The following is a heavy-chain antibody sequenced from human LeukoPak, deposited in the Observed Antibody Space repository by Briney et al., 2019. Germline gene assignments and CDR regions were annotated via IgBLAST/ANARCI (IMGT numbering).Heavy chain of an antibody. V-gene: IGHV3-74*01. CDR3: TRDANGEPFDL. J-gene: IGHJ4*02. D-gene: IGHD1-26*01. Sequence: PGGSLRLSCTASGFTFSRYLMPWVRQVSERGLVWISYISNDGRRTNYADSVKGRFTISRDNAQNTLYLQMNALTAEDTAVYFCTRDANGEPFDLWGQGTLVTVSS. CDR1: GFTFSRYL. CDR2: ISNDGRRT.